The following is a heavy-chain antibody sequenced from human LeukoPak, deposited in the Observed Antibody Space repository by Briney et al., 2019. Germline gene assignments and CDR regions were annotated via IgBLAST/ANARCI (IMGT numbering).Heavy chain of an antibody. CDR3: ARSYGSGSYYIRERGYYFDY. CDR2: INHSRST. CDR1: GGSFSGYY. Sequence: SETLSLTCAVYGGSFSGYYRSWIRQPPGKGLEWIGEINHSRSTNYNPSLKSRVTISVDTSKNQFSLKLSSVTAADTAVYYCARSYGSGSYYIRERGYYFDYWGQGTLVTVSS. V-gene: IGHV4-34*01. J-gene: IGHJ4*02. D-gene: IGHD3-10*01.